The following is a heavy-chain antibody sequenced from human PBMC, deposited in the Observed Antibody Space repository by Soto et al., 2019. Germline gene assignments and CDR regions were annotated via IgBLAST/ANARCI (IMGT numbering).Heavy chain of an antibody. Sequence: GGSLRLSCAASGITISNYPMSWVRQAPGKGLDWVSGISGSGDRTYYADSAKGRFTISKDISKNSLSLQLDSLRVEDTAVYFCVKDDGGYPSTAPHWGQGTLVTVSS. CDR3: VKDDGGYPSTAPH. V-gene: IGHV3-23*01. CDR1: GITISNYP. D-gene: IGHD3-22*01. J-gene: IGHJ4*02. CDR2: ISGSGDRT.